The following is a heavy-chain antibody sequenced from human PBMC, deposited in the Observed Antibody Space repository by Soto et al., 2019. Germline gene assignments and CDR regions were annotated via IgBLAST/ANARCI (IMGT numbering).Heavy chain of an antibody. D-gene: IGHD1-26*01. CDR1: GFTFSSYG. Sequence: QVQLVESGGGVVQPGRSLRLSCAASGFTFSSYGMHWVRQAPGKGLEWVAVISYDGSNKYYADSVKGRFTISRDNSKNTLYLQMNSLRAEDTGVYYCEKGAYSGSYLDYWGQGTLVTVSS. CDR2: ISYDGSNK. CDR3: EKGAYSGSYLDY. V-gene: IGHV3-30*18. J-gene: IGHJ4*02.